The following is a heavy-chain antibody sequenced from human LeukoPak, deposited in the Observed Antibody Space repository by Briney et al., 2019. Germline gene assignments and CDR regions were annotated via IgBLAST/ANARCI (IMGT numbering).Heavy chain of an antibody. CDR3: ARDSLSPLAVAPSLFDY. Sequence: PGGSLRLSCAASGFTFSSYGMHWVRQAPGKGLEWVAFIRYDGSNKYYADSVKGRFTISRDNSKNTLYLQMNSLRAEDTAVYYCARDSLSPLAVAPSLFDYWGQGTLVTVSS. V-gene: IGHV3-30*02. D-gene: IGHD6-19*01. J-gene: IGHJ4*02. CDR2: IRYDGSNK. CDR1: GFTFSSYG.